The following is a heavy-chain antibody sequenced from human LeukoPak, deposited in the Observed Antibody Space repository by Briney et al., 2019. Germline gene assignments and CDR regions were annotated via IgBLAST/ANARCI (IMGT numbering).Heavy chain of an antibody. Sequence: SETLSLTCAVSGGSISSSNWWSWVRQPPGKGLEWIGEIYYSEITNYNPSLNKRRITSVDKPTHQLSLKLSSVTAADTAVYYCAREATYAPGWFDPWGQGTLVTVSS. CDR2: IYYSEIT. J-gene: IGHJ5*02. CDR3: AREATYAPGWFDP. CDR1: GGSISSSNW. V-gene: IGHV4-4*02. D-gene: IGHD1-26*01.